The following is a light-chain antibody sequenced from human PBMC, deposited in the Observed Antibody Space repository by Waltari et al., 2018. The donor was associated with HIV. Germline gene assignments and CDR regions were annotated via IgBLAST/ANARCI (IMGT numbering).Light chain of an antibody. CDR3: QQNDDWPWT. CDR1: HGVSNN. J-gene: IGKJ1*01. CDR2: GAS. Sequence: EIVMTQSPATLSVSPGERATLSCRASHGVSNNLAWFQQKPGQAPRLLIYGASTRATGVPGSFSGSESGKDFTLTISSLQSEDFALYYCQQNDDWPWTFGQGTKVEIK. V-gene: IGKV3-15*01.